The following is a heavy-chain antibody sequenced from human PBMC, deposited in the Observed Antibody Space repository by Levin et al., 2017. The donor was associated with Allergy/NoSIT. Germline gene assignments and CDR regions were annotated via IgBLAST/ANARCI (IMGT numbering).Heavy chain of an antibody. Sequence: SQTLSLTCTVSGGSISSYYWSWIRQPPGKGLEWIGYIYYSGSTNYNPSLKSRVTISVDTSKNQFSLKLSSVTAADTAVYYCARLGGGSYYSYYYGMDVWGQGTTVTVSS. V-gene: IGHV4-59*01. D-gene: IGHD1-26*01. CDR1: GGSISSYY. J-gene: IGHJ6*02. CDR2: IYYSGST. CDR3: ARLGGGSYYSYYYGMDV.